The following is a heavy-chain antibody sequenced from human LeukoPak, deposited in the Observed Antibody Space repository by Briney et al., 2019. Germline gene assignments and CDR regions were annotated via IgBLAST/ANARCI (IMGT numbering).Heavy chain of an antibody. Sequence: ASVKVSCKASGNILTRYTINWVRQAPGQGLEWMGWINTNTGKPVYAQGLTGRFVFSWDTSVGTAYLQISSLKTEDTGIYFCTSVIVGATAPWFDPWGQGTPVTVSS. J-gene: IGHJ5*02. CDR2: INTNTGKP. V-gene: IGHV7-4-1*02. CDR3: TSVIVGATAPWFDP. D-gene: IGHD1-26*01. CDR1: GNILTRYT.